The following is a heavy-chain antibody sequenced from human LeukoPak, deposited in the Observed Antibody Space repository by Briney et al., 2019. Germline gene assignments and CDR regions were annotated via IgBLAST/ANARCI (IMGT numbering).Heavy chain of an antibody. D-gene: IGHD1-26*01. CDR1: RLNFSSYS. CDR3: ARENSGSYYQFDC. Sequence: GGSLRLSCAAFRLNFSSYSINWVRQAPGKGLEWVSSISSSSTYIYYADSMKGRFTISRDNAKNSLYLQMNSLRAEDTAVYYCARENSGSYYQFDCWGQGTLVTVSS. CDR2: ISSSSTYI. J-gene: IGHJ4*02. V-gene: IGHV3-21*01.